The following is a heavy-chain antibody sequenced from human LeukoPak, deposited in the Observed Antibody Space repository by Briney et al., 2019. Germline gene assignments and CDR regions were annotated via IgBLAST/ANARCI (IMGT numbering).Heavy chain of an antibody. J-gene: IGHJ4*02. CDR2: INPSGGST. D-gene: IGHD6-6*01. CDR1: GYTFTGYY. V-gene: IGHV1-46*01. CDR3: ARGDGSVGYSSSSPPY. Sequence: ASVKVPCKASGYTFTGYYMHWVRQAPGQGLEWMGIINPSGGSTSYAQKFQGRVTMTRDTSTSTVYMELSSLRSEDTAVYYCARGDGSVGYSSSSPPYWGQGTLVTVSS.